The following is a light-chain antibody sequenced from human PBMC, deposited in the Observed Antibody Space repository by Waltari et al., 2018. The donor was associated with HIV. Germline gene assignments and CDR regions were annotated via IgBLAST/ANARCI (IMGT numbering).Light chain of an antibody. V-gene: IGLV1-40*01. CDR2: GNN. Sequence: QSVLTQPPSVSGAPGQRVTISCTGSSAHIGAGDDGQGYQQLPGTAPKLLIYGNNNRPSGVPDRFSGSKSDTSASLAITGLQAEDEADYYCQSFDRSLSAWVFGGGTKLTVL. J-gene: IGLJ2*01. CDR1: SAHIGAGDD. CDR3: QSFDRSLSAWV.